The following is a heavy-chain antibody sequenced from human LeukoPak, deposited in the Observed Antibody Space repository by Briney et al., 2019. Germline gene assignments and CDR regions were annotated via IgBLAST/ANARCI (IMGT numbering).Heavy chain of an antibody. CDR1: GLTVSSYS. D-gene: IGHD3-22*01. Sequence: GGSLRLSCAASGLTVSSYSMNWVRQAPGKGLEWVSYISSSSSTIYYADSVKGRFTISRDNAKNSLYLQMNSLRAEDTALYYCVKDIHYYHSSGYDYWGQGTPVTVSS. CDR2: ISSSSSTI. V-gene: IGHV3-48*04. J-gene: IGHJ4*02. CDR3: VKDIHYYHSSGYDY.